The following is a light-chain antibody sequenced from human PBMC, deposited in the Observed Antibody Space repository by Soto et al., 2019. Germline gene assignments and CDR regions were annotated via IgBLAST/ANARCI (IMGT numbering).Light chain of an antibody. CDR2: ANN. CDR1: SSNIGSET. CDR3: AAWDDSLKGWV. Sequence: QSVLTQPPSASGTPGQRVTISCSGSSSNIGSETVNWYQQVPGTAPKLLIYANNQRPSGVPDRFSVSKSGTSASLAIGGLQSEDEVDYYCAAWDDSLKGWVFGGGTQLTVL. V-gene: IGLV1-44*01. J-gene: IGLJ3*02.